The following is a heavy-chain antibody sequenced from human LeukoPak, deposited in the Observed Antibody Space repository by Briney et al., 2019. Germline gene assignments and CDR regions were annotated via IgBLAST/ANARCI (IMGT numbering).Heavy chain of an antibody. D-gene: IGHD3-10*01. J-gene: IGHJ4*02. V-gene: IGHV1-18*01. CDR3: ATALWFGELSY. CDR1: GYTFINYG. Sequence: GASVKVSCKASGYTFINYGITWVRQAPGQGLEWMGRISTYSGNTNYAQNLQGRVTMTTDTSTRTAYMELRSLRSDDTAVYYCATALWFGELSYWGQGTLVTVSS. CDR2: ISTYSGNT.